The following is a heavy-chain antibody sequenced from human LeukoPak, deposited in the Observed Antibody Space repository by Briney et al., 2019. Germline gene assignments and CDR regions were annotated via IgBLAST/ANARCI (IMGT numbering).Heavy chain of an antibody. D-gene: IGHD3-16*01. J-gene: IGHJ3*01. V-gene: IGHV3-23*01. CDR2: IGDAGT. Sequence: GGSLRLSCAASGFTFNDFAMTWVRQAPGKGLEWVSSIGDAGTYYADSVKGRFTISRDNSKNMLYLQLDSLRAGDTAMYYCAKNLGPFDVRGQGTMVTVSS. CDR3: AKNLGPFDV. CDR1: GFTFNDFA.